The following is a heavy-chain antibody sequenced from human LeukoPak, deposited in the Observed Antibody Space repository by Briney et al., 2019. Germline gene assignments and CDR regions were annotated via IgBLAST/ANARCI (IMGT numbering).Heavy chain of an antibody. D-gene: IGHD6-19*01. Sequence: ASVKVSCKASGYTFTGYYMHWVRQAPGQGLEWMGWINPNSGGTNYAQKFQGRITMTRDTSISTAYMELSRLRSDDTAVYYCARGGSGWRNWLDPWGQGTLVTVSS. CDR2: INPNSGGT. CDR1: GYTFTGYY. CDR3: ARGGSGWRNWLDP. J-gene: IGHJ5*02. V-gene: IGHV1-2*02.